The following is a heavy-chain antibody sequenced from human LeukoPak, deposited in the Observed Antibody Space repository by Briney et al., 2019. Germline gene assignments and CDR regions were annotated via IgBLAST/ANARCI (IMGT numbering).Heavy chain of an antibody. CDR2: INTYSGNP. V-gene: IGHV7-4-1*02. Sequence: GASVKVSCKASGYIFTSHAVNWVRQAPGQGLEWMGWINTYSGNPTYAQGFTGRFVFSLDTSVSTAYLQITNLKAEDTAVYYCAREQDGYSLNSRYWGQGTLVTVSS. CDR1: GYIFTSHA. CDR3: AREQDGYSLNSRY. J-gene: IGHJ4*02. D-gene: IGHD5-24*01.